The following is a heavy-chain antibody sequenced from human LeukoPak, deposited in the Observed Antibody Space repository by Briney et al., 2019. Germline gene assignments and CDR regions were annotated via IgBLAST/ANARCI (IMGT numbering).Heavy chain of an antibody. V-gene: IGHV3-74*01. CDR3: VRSWGEDY. D-gene: IGHD3-16*01. Sequence: GGSLRLSCAASGFTFSSSRMLWVRQTPGKGLMWVSNINTDGSTTNYADSVKGRFTISRDNAKNTLFLQMNSLRAEDTAIYYCVRSWGEDYWGQGTLVTVSS. CDR2: INTDGSTT. CDR1: GFTFSSSR. J-gene: IGHJ4*02.